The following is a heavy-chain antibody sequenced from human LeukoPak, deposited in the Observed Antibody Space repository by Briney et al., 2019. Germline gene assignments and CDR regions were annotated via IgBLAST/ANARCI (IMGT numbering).Heavy chain of an antibody. Sequence: GSLRLSCAASGFTFSSYSMNWVRQAPGKGLEWVAFIWYDGSNKYYADSVKGRFTISRDNSKNTLYLQMNSLRAEDTAVYFCASSTVTTRGVSAFDLWGQGTLVTVSS. CDR3: ASSTVTTRGVSAFDL. V-gene: IGHV3-33*08. CDR1: GFTFSSYS. D-gene: IGHD4-17*01. J-gene: IGHJ3*01. CDR2: IWYDGSNK.